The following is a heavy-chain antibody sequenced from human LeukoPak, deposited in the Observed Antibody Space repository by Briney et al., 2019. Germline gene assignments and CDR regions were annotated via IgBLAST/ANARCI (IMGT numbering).Heavy chain of an antibody. CDR2: ISSSSSYI. J-gene: IGHJ4*02. CDR3: ARAEIWRWLPRGGDYFDY. V-gene: IGHV3-21*01. CDR1: GVTFSSCS. Sequence: GGSLRLSCAASGVTFSSCSMNWVRQAPGRGLGWVSSISSSSSYIYYADSVKGRFTISRDNAKNSLYLQMNSLRPEDTAACHCARAEIWRWLPRGGDYFDYSGQGTLVTVS. D-gene: IGHD5-24*01.